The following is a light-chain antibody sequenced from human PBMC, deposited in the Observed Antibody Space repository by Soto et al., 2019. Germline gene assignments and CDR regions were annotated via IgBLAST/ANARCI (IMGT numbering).Light chain of an antibody. Sequence: QSALTQPPSASGSPGQSVTISCTGTSSDVGGYNYVSWYQQHPGKAPKVMIYEVSKRPSGVPDRFSGSKSGNTASLTVSGVQAEDEADYYCSSYAGSNNYVFGTGTKSPS. CDR2: EVS. CDR1: SSDVGGYNY. V-gene: IGLV2-8*01. J-gene: IGLJ1*01. CDR3: SSYAGSNNYV.